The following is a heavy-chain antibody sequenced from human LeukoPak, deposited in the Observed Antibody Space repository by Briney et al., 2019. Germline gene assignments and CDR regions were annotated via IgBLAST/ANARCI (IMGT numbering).Heavy chain of an antibody. CDR3: ARDQGYCSSTSCHNPGFDY. V-gene: IGHV3-21*01. D-gene: IGHD2-2*02. Sequence: GGSLRLSCAASGFTFSSYSMNWVRQAPGKGLEWVSPISSSSSYIYYADSVKGRFTISRDNAKNSLYLQMNSLRAEDTAVYYCARDQGYCSSTSCHNPGFDYWGQGTLVTVSS. CDR2: ISSSSSYI. J-gene: IGHJ4*02. CDR1: GFTFSSYS.